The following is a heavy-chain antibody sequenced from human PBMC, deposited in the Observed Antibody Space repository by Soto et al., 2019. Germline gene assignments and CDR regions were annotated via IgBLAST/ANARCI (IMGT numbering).Heavy chain of an antibody. CDR3: AKVAKSGVVIEYFDS. Sequence: ASVKVSCKASGYTFTNYYMHWVRQAPGQGLEWLGMINPSGGGTNYAQKFQGRVTMTRDNSKSTLYLQMDSLRADDTAVYYCAKVAKSGVVIEYFDSWGQGSLVTVSS. D-gene: IGHD3-3*01. CDR1: GYTFTNYY. J-gene: IGHJ4*02. V-gene: IGHV1-46*01. CDR2: INPSGGGT.